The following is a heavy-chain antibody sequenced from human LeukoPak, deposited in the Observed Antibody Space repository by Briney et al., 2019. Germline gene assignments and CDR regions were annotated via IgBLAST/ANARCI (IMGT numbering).Heavy chain of an antibody. Sequence: GGSLRLSCAASGFTFRSYDMHWVRQAIGRGLEWVSSIGTAADTYYPGSVKGRFTISRENGKNSLYLQMNSLRAGDTAVYYCARGPIVGITETKGYFDYWGQGILVTVSS. J-gene: IGHJ4*02. V-gene: IGHV3-13*01. D-gene: IGHD1-7*01. CDR2: IGTAADT. CDR3: ARGPIVGITETKGYFDY. CDR1: GFTFRSYD.